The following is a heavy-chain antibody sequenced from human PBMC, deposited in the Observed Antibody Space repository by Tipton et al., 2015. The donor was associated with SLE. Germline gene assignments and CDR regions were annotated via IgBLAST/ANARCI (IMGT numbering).Heavy chain of an antibody. V-gene: IGHV4-59*01. J-gene: IGHJ3*02. CDR1: GGSISSYF. CDR3: AIGGLDAFDI. Sequence: LRLSCTVSGGSISSYFWSWIRQPPGKGLEWIGYIYYSGSTNYNPSLKSRVTISVDTSKNQFSLKLSSVTAADTAVYYCAIGGLDAFDIWGQGTMVTVSS. CDR2: IYYSGST. D-gene: IGHD3-10*01.